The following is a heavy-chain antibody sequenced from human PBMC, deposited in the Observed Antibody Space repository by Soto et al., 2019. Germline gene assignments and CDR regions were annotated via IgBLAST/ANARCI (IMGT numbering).Heavy chain of an antibody. V-gene: IGHV4-30-2*02. CDR2: IYHSGST. J-gene: IGHJ3*02. D-gene: IGHD3-9*01. CDR1: GGSISSGGYS. Sequence: SETLSLTCAVSGGSISSGGYSWSWIRQPPGKGLEWIGYIYHSGSTYYNPSLKSRVTISVATSKNQFSLKLSSVTAADTAVYYCAASYYAILTGHFAFDIWGHGTMVTVSS. CDR3: AASYYAILTGHFAFDI.